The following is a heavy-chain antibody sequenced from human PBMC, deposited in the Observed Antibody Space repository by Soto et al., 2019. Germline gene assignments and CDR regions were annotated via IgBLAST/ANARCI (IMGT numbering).Heavy chain of an antibody. CDR2: ISSSSSYI. CDR1: GFTFSSYS. V-gene: IGHV3-21*01. D-gene: IGHD4-17*01. CDR3: ARYRHYLSGGSDYGGG. J-gene: IGHJ4*02. Sequence: GGSLRLSCAASGFTFSSYSMNWVRQAPGKGLEWVSSISSSSSYIYYANSVKGRFTISRDNVKNSLYLQINSLTAEDTAVYYGARYRHYLSGGSDYGGGWGQGTLVTVSS.